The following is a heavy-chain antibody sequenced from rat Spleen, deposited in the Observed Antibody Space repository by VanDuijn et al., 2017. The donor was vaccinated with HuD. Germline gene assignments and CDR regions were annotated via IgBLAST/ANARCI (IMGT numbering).Heavy chain of an antibody. Sequence: EVQLVESDGGLVQPGRSLKLSCAASGFTFSDYYMAWVRQAPTKGLEWIASISTGGGSTYYPDSVKGRFTISRDNAKSTLYLQMNSLRSEDTATYYCARQRRYFDFWGPGTMVTVSS. V-gene: IGHV5-25*01. CDR2: ISTGGGST. CDR3: ARQRRYFDF. CDR1: GFTFSDYY. J-gene: IGHJ1*01.